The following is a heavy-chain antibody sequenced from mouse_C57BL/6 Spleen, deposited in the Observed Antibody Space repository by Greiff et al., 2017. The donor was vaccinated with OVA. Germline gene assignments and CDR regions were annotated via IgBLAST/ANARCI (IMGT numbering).Heavy chain of an antibody. J-gene: IGHJ1*03. CDR1: GFTFSDYG. CDR3: ARGITTVVATKGYFDV. V-gene: IGHV5-17*01. D-gene: IGHD1-1*01. CDR2: ISSGSSTL. Sequence: EVQLVESGGGLVKPGGSLKLSCAASGFTFSDYGMHWVRQAPETGLEWVAYISSGSSTLYYADTVKGRFTISRDNAKNTLFLQMTRLRSEDTAMYYCARGITTVVATKGYFDVWGTGTTVTVSS.